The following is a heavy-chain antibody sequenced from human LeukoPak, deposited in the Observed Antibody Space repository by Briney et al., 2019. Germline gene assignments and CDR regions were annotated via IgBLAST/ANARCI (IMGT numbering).Heavy chain of an antibody. D-gene: IGHD3-3*01. CDR2: INHSGST. Sequence: SETLSLTCAVYGGSFSGYYWSWIRKHPGKWPDWIGEINHSGSTNYNPSLKSRVTISVDTSKNQFSLKLSSVTAADTAVYYCARVPPRFLEPFDYWGQGTLVTVSS. CDR1: GGSFSGYY. CDR3: ARVPPRFLEPFDY. J-gene: IGHJ4*02. V-gene: IGHV4-34*01.